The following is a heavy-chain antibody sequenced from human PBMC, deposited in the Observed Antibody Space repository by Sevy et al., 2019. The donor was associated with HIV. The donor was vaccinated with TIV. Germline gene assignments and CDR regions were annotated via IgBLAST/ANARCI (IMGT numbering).Heavy chain of an antibody. J-gene: IGHJ6*02. CDR2: IRYDGSNK. V-gene: IGHV3-30*02. CDR3: ARGRKTTQEWLEELDYYYGVDV. CDR1: GFTFSTYD. Sequence: GGYLRLSCAASGFTFSTYDMHWVRQAPGKGLEWVAYIRYDGSNKNYADSVRGRFTISRDNSKNTLYLQMNSLRTEDTAVYYCARGRKTTQEWLEELDYYYGVDVWGQGTTVTVSS. D-gene: IGHD2-8*01.